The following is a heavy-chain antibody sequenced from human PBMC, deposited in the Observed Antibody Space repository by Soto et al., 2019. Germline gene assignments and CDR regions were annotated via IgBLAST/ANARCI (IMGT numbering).Heavy chain of an antibody. CDR1: GFTFTNYA. D-gene: IGHD1-26*01. CDR3: AREVGAPSGWLDP. V-gene: IGHV3-23*01. J-gene: IGHJ5*02. Sequence: GGSLRLSCAASGFTFTNYAMTWVRQTPGKGLEWVSGISASGGLKYYADSVRGRFTVSRDNSKNILYLQMDNLRDEDTALYYCAREVGAPSGWLDPWGQGTRVSVSS. CDR2: ISASGGLK.